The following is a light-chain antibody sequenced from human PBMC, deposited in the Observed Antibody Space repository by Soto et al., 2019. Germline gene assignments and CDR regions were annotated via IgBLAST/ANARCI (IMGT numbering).Light chain of an antibody. Sequence: QSALTQPASVSGSPGQSITISCTGTSSEVGYYNLVSWYQHHPGKAPKLIIYEVNKRPSGVSNRFSGSKSGNTASLTISGLQAEDEADYHCCSYAGSSTYVFGIGTKLTVL. CDR2: EVN. J-gene: IGLJ1*01. CDR1: SSEVGYYNL. V-gene: IGLV2-23*02. CDR3: CSYAGSSTYV.